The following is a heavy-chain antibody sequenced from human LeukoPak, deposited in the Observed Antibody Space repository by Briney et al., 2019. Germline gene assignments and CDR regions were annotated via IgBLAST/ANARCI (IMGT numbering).Heavy chain of an antibody. CDR2: IRYDGSNK. CDR3: AKDRVGYSSGWYSLDY. V-gene: IGHV3-30*02. J-gene: IGHJ4*02. CDR1: GFTFSSYG. D-gene: IGHD6-19*01. Sequence: PGGSLRLSCAASGFTFSSYGMHWVRQAPGKGLEWVAFIRYDGSNKYYADSVKGRFTISRDNSKNTLYLQMNSLRAEDTAVYYCAKDRVGYSSGWYSLDYWGQGTLATVSS.